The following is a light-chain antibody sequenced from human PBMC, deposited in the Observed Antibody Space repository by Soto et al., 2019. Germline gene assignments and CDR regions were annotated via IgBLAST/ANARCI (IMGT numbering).Light chain of an antibody. V-gene: IGKV3-20*01. CDR1: QSVSSSY. J-gene: IGKJ4*01. CDR2: GAS. Sequence: EIVLTQSPGTLSLSPGERATLSCRASQSVSSSYLAWYQQKPGQAPRLLIYGASSRATGIPDRFSGSGSGTDFTLTISRLEPEDFAVYYCQQYGSSRLTFGGGTKVRSN. CDR3: QQYGSSRLT.